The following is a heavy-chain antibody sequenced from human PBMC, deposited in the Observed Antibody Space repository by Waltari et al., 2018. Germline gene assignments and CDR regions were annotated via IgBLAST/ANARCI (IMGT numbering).Heavy chain of an antibody. D-gene: IGHD4-17*01. J-gene: IGHJ6*03. CDR3: AKDTGRYYYYMDV. CDR1: GFTFSSYG. V-gene: IGHV3-30*18. CDR2: IWFDGSSK. Sequence: QVQLVESGGGVVQPGRSLRLSCAVSGFTFSSYGMHWVRQAPGKGLEGGSAIWFDGSSKYYADSVKGRFTISRDNSKNTLFLQMNRLRAEDTAMYYCAKDTGRYYYYMDVWGKGTTVTVSS.